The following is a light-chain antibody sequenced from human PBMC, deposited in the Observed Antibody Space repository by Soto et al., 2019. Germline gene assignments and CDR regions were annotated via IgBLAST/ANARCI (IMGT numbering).Light chain of an antibody. CDR3: TSYTSSSNLDV. Sequence: LTQPASVSVSPGQSITISCTGTSSDVGGYNYVSWYQQHPGKAPKLMIYEVSNRPSGVSNRFSGSKSGNTASLTISGLQAEDEADYYCTSYTSSSNLDVFGTGTKVTAL. J-gene: IGLJ1*01. V-gene: IGLV2-14*01. CDR1: SSDVGGYNY. CDR2: EVS.